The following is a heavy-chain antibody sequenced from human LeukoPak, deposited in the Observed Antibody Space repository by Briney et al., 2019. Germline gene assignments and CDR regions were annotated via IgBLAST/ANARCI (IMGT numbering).Heavy chain of an antibody. CDR3: AKGSWTVDY. J-gene: IGHJ4*02. D-gene: IGHD3-10*01. Sequence: GGSLRLSCAASGFTFSSYGMHWVRQAPGKGLEWVAVISYDGSNKYYADSVKGRFTISRDNSKSTLYLQMNSLRAEDTAVYYCAKGSWTVDYWGQGTLVTVSS. CDR1: GFTFSSYG. CDR2: ISYDGSNK. V-gene: IGHV3-30*18.